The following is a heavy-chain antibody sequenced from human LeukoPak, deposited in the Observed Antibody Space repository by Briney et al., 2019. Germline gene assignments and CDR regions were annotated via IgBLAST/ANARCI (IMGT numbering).Heavy chain of an antibody. J-gene: IGHJ6*02. CDR3: AREFCSSTSCYTPYYYYYYGMDV. D-gene: IGHD2-2*02. CDR1: GGSFSGYY. CDR2: INHSGST. Sequence: SETLSLTCAVYGGSFSGYYWSWIRQPPGKGLEWIGEINHSGSTNYNPSLKSRVSISVDTSKNQFSLKLSSVTAADTAVYYCAREFCSSTSCYTPYYYYYYGMDVWGQGTTVTVSS. V-gene: IGHV4-34*01.